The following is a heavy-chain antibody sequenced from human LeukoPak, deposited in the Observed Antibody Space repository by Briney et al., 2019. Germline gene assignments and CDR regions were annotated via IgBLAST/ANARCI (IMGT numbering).Heavy chain of an antibody. V-gene: IGHV4-38-2*02. J-gene: IGHJ6*03. Sequence: SETLSLTCTVSGYSISSGYYWGWIRQPPGKGLEWIGSIYHSGSTYYNPSLKSRVTMSVDTSKSQFSLNLSSVTAADTAVYYCARGRRQLWFNYYYYMDVWGKGTTVSISS. CDR2: IYHSGST. D-gene: IGHD5-18*01. CDR3: ARGRRQLWFNYYYYMDV. CDR1: GYSISSGYY.